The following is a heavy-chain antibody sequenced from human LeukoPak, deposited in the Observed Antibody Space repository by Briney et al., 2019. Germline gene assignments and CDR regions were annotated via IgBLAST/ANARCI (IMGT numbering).Heavy chain of an antibody. Sequence: GGSLRLSCAVSGVTVSSIYMYWVRQAPGKGLEWVSVIYSGGSTNYADFVKGRFTISRDNSKNTLYLQMNSLRAEDTAVYYCARGSSRWHQAWGQGTLVTVSS. CDR2: IYSGGST. CDR3: ARGSSRWHQA. J-gene: IGHJ5*02. V-gene: IGHV3-53*01. D-gene: IGHD6-19*01. CDR1: GVTVSSIY.